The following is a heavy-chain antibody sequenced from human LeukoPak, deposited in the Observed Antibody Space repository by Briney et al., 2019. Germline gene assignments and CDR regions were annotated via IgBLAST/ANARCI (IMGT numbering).Heavy chain of an antibody. CDR2: INYDGSEK. D-gene: IGHD1-1*01. CDR1: GFVFKNYW. Sequence: HPGGSLRLSCAASGFVFKNYWMSWVRQAPGKGLEWLANINYDGSEKYHVDSVKGRFTISRDNAKNSLYLQMNSLRVEDTAVYYCAKENWLAAFDIWGQGTMVTVSS. J-gene: IGHJ3*02. CDR3: AKENWLAAFDI. V-gene: IGHV3-7*01.